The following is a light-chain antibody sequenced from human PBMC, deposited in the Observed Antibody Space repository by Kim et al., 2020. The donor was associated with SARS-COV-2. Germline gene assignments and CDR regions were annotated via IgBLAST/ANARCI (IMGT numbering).Light chain of an antibody. J-gene: IGKJ2*01. CDR2: EDT. CDR3: LQHDNFPPYT. CDR1: RDTDDD. V-gene: IGKV5-2*01. Sequence: TALTQSTELMSASPGDKVNISCKASRDTDDDMNWYQQKPGEAAIFIIQEDTSLVPGIPPRLSGSGFGTDFTLTIDNIEAEDAACDFHLQHDNFPPYTFGQGTKLEIK.